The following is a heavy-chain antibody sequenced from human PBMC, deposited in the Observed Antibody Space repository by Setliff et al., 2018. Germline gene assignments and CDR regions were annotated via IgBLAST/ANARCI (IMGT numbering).Heavy chain of an antibody. CDR3: ARVRSSGSKGMDV. J-gene: IGHJ6*02. CDR2: ISAYNGNT. V-gene: IGHV1-2*04. CDR1: GGTFGTNA. Sequence: VASVKVSCKASGGTFGTNAVSWVRQAPGQGLEWMGWISAYNGNTNYAQKFQGWVTMTRDTSISTAYMELSRLRSDDTAVYYCARVRSSGSKGMDVWGQGTTVTVSS. D-gene: IGHD3-22*01.